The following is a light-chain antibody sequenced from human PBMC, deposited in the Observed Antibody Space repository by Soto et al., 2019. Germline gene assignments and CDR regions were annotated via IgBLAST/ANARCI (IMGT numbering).Light chain of an antibody. V-gene: IGKV3-15*01. Sequence: EILMTQSPSTLSVSPGERVTLSCRASQSVSSRLAWYHQKPGQSPRLLIYGASTRATGIPARFSGSGSGTEFALTISSLQSEDFEVYYCQQYNNWPETFGQGTKVDIK. CDR2: GAS. J-gene: IGKJ1*01. CDR1: QSVSSR. CDR3: QQYNNWPET.